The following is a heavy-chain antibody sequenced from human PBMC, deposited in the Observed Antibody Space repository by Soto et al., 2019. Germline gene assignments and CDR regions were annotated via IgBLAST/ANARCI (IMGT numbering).Heavy chain of an antibody. Sequence: EVQLVESGGGLVQPGGSLRLSCAASGFLFNTYWMFWVRQAPRKGLLWVSRIKSDGSSTNYADSVKVRFTISRDNAKNTLYLQMTSLRAEDTAVYYCAIGVGDYNYLDYWGQGILVTVSS. CDR1: GFLFNTYW. CDR2: IKSDGSST. D-gene: IGHD3-9*01. V-gene: IGHV3-74*01. J-gene: IGHJ4*02. CDR3: AIGVGDYNYLDY.